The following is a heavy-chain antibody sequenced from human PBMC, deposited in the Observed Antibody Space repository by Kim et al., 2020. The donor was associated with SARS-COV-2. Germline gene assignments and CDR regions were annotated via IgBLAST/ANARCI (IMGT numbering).Heavy chain of an antibody. V-gene: IGHV3-74*01. Sequence: GGSLRLSCAASGFTFSSYWMHWVRQAPGKGLVWVSRINSDGSSTSYADSVKGRFTISRDNAKNTLYLQMNSLRAEDTAVYYCARAGPKGRNGMDVWGQGTTVTVSS. CDR1: GFTFSSYW. CDR2: INSDGSST. CDR3: ARAGPKGRNGMDV. J-gene: IGHJ6*02.